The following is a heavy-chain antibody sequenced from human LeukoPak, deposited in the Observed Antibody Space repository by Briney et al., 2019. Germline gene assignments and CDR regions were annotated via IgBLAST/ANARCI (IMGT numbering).Heavy chain of an antibody. CDR1: GGSFSGYY. D-gene: IGHD7-27*01. CDR3: ALSPTGDLDK. CDR2: INHSGST. V-gene: IGHV4-34*01. Sequence: SETLSLTCAVYGGSFSGYYWSWIRQPPGKGLEWIGEINHSGSTNYNPSLKSRVTISVDTSKNQFSLKLSSVTAAGTAVYYCALSPTGDLDKWGRETVV. J-gene: IGHJ4*02.